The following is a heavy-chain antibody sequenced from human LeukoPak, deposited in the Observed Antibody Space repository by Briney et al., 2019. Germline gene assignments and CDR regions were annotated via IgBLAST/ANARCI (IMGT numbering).Heavy chain of an antibody. D-gene: IGHD4-17*01. CDR1: GGSLSGYY. CDR2: INHSGST. Sequence: PSETLSLTCAVYGGSLSGYYWSWIRQPPGKGLEWIGEINHSGSTNYNPSLKSRVTISVDTSKNQFSLKLSSVTAADTAVYYCARDQHGFDSWGRGTLVTVSS. V-gene: IGHV4-34*01. CDR3: ARDQHGFDS. J-gene: IGHJ4*02.